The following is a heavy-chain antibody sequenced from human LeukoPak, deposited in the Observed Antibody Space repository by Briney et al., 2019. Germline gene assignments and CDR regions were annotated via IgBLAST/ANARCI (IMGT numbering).Heavy chain of an antibody. D-gene: IGHD6-13*01. CDR2: IYSGGST. CDR1: GFTVSSNY. V-gene: IGHV3-66*01. J-gene: IGHJ4*02. CDR3: ARGGSSRFDQ. Sequence: GGSLRLSCAASGFTVSSNYMSWVRQAPGKGLEWVSVIYSGGSTYYADSVKGRFTISRDNAKNSLDLQMSSLRADDTAVYYCARGGSSRFDQWGQGTLVTV.